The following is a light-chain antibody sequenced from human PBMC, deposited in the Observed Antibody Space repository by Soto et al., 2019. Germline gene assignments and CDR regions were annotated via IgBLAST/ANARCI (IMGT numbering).Light chain of an antibody. CDR3: QQRSNWIT. J-gene: IGKJ5*01. CDR2: DAS. CDR1: QSIGNF. Sequence: EIVLTQSPAILSLSPGERATLSCRASQSIGNFLAWYQQKPGQPPRLLIFDASNRAAGVPARFSGSGSGTDFTLTISSLEPEDFAVYYCQQRSNWITFGQGTRLEIK. V-gene: IGKV3-11*01.